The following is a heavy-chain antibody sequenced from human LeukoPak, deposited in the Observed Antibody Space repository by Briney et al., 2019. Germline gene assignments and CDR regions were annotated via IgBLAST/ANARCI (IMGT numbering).Heavy chain of an antibody. CDR2: GSTSGST. Sequence: PSETLSLTCTVSGASISSYYWSWIRQPAGKGLEWIGRGSTSGSTNYNPSLKSRVTMSVETSKNQFSLKLSSVTAADTAVYYCARDSYFGLGNYYIDYWGQGTLVTVSS. J-gene: IGHJ4*02. CDR3: ARDSYFGLGNYYIDY. V-gene: IGHV4-4*07. D-gene: IGHD3-10*01. CDR1: GASISSYY.